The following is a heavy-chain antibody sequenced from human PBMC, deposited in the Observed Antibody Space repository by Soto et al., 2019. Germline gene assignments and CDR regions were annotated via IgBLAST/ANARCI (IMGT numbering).Heavy chain of an antibody. CDR2: IYPGDSDT. V-gene: IGHV5-51*01. D-gene: IGHD6-6*01. CDR1: GYSFTSYW. Sequence: PGESLKISCKGSGYSFTSYWIGWVRQMPGKGLEWMGIIYPGDSDTRYSPSFQGQVTISADKSISTAYLQWSSLKASDTAMYYCARLRKVGSSSVYYGMDVWGQGTTVTVSS. J-gene: IGHJ6*02. CDR3: ARLRKVGSSSVYYGMDV.